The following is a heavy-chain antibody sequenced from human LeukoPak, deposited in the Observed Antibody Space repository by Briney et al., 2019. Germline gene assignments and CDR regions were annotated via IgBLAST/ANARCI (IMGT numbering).Heavy chain of an antibody. CDR3: ARLRGNIAFDI. CDR2: IWYDASEK. J-gene: IGHJ3*02. Sequence: GGSLRLSCAASGFSFSSYGMLWVRQAPGKGLEWVAVIWYDASEKFYADSVKGRFAISRDNSKNTLDLQMSSLRVEDTALYYCARLRGNIAFDIWGQGTMVTVSS. CDR1: GFSFSSYG. V-gene: IGHV3-33*01.